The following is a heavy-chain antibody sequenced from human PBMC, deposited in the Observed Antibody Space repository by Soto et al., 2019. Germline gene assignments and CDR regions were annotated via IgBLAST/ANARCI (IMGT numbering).Heavy chain of an antibody. Sequence: PGGSLRLSCKASGYTFTNYGVTWVRQAPGQGLEWMGWISAYTDNPNYAQKFQGRVTMTIDTSTTTAYMDLRSLTSDDTAVYYCARVIPGAEAWFGPWGQGTLVTVSS. CDR2: ISAYTDNP. V-gene: IGHV1-18*01. J-gene: IGHJ5*02. D-gene: IGHD2-2*01. CDR3: ARVIPGAEAWFGP. CDR1: GYTFTNYG.